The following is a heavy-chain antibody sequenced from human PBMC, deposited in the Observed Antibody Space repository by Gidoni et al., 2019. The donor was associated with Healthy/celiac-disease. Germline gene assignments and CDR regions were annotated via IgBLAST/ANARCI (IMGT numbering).Heavy chain of an antibody. Sequence: QVQLVQSGAEVKKPGASVKVSCKASGYTFTSYAMHWVRQAPGQRLEWMGWINAGNGNTKYSQKFQGRVTITRDTSASTAYMELSSLRSEDTAVYYCARAIAASYYYGSGRQYYGMDVWGQGTTVTVSS. CDR1: GYTFTSYA. CDR2: INAGNGNT. CDR3: ARAIAASYYYGSGRQYYGMDV. J-gene: IGHJ6*02. V-gene: IGHV1-3*01. D-gene: IGHD3-10*01.